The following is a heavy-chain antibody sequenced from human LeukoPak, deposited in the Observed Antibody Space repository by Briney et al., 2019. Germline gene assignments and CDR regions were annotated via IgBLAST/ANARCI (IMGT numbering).Heavy chain of an antibody. D-gene: IGHD2-21*02. CDR2: ISYDGSNK. CDR3: AKDRWVTANFFDY. V-gene: IGHV3-30*18. CDR1: GFTFSSYG. J-gene: IGHJ4*02. Sequence: GGSLRLSCAASGFTFSSYGMHWVRQAPGKGLEWVAVISYDGSNKYYADSVKGRFTISRDNSKNTLSLQMNSLRVEDTAVYYCAKDRWVTANFFDYWGQGTLVTVSS.